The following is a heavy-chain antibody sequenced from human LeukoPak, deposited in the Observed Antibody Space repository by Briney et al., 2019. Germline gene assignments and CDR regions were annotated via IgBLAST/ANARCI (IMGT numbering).Heavy chain of an antibody. CDR2: ISSSSSYT. J-gene: IGHJ3*02. CDR1: GFTVSSNY. D-gene: IGHD3-10*01. Sequence: GGSLRLSCAASGFTVSSNYMGWVRQAPGKGLEWVSYISSSSSYTNYADSVKGRFTISRDNAKNSLYLQMNSLRAEDTAVYYCARHLKLPYGSGSSGAFDIWGQGTMVTVSS. V-gene: IGHV3-11*06. CDR3: ARHLKLPYGSGSSGAFDI.